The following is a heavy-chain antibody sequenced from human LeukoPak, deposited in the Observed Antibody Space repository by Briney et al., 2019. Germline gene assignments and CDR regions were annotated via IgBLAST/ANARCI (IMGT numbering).Heavy chain of an antibody. J-gene: IGHJ5*02. CDR2: ISAYNGNT. D-gene: IGHD3-22*01. Sequence: ASVKVSCKASGYTFTSYGISWVRQAPGQGLEWMGWISAYNGNTNYAQKLQGRVTMTTDTSTSTVCMELRSLRSVDTAVYYCAREYYYDSSEGWFDRWGQGTLVTVSS. CDR1: GYTFTSYG. CDR3: AREYYYDSSEGWFDR. V-gene: IGHV1-18*01.